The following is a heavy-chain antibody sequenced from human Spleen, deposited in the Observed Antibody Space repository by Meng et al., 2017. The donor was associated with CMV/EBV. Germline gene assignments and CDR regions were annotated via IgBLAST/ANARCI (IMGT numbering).Heavy chain of an antibody. Sequence: TWVRQAPGKGLEWIGYIYFSGTTYYNPSLKSRVTLSVDTSKNQFSLKLSSVNAADAAVYYCARGWSTSAYFDYWGQGTLVTVSS. J-gene: IGHJ4*02. V-gene: IGHV4-30-4*01. D-gene: IGHD2/OR15-2a*01. CDR3: ARGWSTSAYFDY. CDR2: IYFSGTT.